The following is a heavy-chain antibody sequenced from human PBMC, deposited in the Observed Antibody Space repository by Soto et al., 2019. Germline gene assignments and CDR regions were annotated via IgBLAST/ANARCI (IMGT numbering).Heavy chain of an antibody. Sequence: QVQLVQSGAEVKKPGASVKVSCRASGYTFTGYYIHWVRQAPGQGLEWMGLINPNSGGTNYAQKFQGRVTMTRDTSVITTYMVLSTLSSDDTAVYYCASDYAQGAYSSGWYEGWFAPWGQGALVTVSS. J-gene: IGHJ5*02. CDR2: INPNSGGT. V-gene: IGHV1-2*02. CDR1: GYTFTGYY. CDR3: ASDYAQGAYSSGWYEGWFAP. D-gene: IGHD6-13*01.